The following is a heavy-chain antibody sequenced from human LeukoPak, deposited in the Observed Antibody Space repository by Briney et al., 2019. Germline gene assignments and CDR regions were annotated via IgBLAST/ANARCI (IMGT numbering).Heavy chain of an antibody. D-gene: IGHD5-24*01. CDR3: ARDGPEEMATITGLGFDY. CDR1: GYTFTSYY. Sequence: GASVKVSCKASGYTFTSYYMHWVRQAPGQGLEWMGIINPSGGSTSYAQKFQGRVTMTRDTSTSTVYMELSSLRSEDTAVYYCARDGPEEMATITGLGFDYWGQGTLVTVSS. CDR2: INPSGGST. J-gene: IGHJ4*02. V-gene: IGHV1-46*01.